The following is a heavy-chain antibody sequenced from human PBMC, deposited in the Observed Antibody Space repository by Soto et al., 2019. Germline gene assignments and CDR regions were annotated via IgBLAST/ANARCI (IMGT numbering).Heavy chain of an antibody. Sequence: EVQLVESGGGLVQPGGSLRLSCAASGFTFSSYSMNWVRQAPGKGLEWASYISSSSSTIYYLDYVKGRFTISRDKAKNSMYLQMNSLRAEDTAVYYCARYREGSGSYDYYYYYMDVWGQGTTVTVSS. D-gene: IGHD3-10*01. CDR2: ISSSSSTI. CDR1: GFTFSSYS. J-gene: IGHJ6*03. CDR3: ARYREGSGSYDYYYYYMDV. V-gene: IGHV3-48*01.